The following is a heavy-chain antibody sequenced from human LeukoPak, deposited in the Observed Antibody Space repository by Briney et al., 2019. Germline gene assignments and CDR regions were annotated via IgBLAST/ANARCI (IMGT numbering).Heavy chain of an antibody. CDR2: IYYSGNT. Sequence: SETLSLTCTVSGDSISTSNSYWGWIRQPPGKGLEWIGSIYYSGNTYYNASLKSRVTISVDTSKNQFSLKLSSVTAADTAVYYCARDVRYYYDSSGYYWYFQHWGQGTLVTVSS. J-gene: IGHJ1*01. CDR1: GDSISTSNSY. D-gene: IGHD3-22*01. V-gene: IGHV4-39*07. CDR3: ARDVRYYYDSSGYYWYFQH.